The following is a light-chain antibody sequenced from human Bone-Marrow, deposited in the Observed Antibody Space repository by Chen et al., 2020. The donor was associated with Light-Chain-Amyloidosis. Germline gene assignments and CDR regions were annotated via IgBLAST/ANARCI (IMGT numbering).Light chain of an antibody. CDR3: YSATDDNLGV. CDR2: KDS. V-gene: IGLV3-27*01. CDR1: VLAKKY. J-gene: IGLJ2*01. Sequence: SYELTQPSSVSVSPGQTARITCSGDVLAKKYARWFQHKPGQAPVLVIYKDSERPSGIPARFSGSSAGTTVTLTISGAKVEDEADDYCYSATDDNLGVFGGGTKLTVL.